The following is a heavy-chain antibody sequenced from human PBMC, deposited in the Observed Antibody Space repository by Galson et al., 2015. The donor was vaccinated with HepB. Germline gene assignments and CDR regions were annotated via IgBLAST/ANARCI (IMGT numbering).Heavy chain of an antibody. J-gene: IGHJ6*02. D-gene: IGHD2-21*01. CDR2: ISSSNSAL. CDR1: GFTFKTHS. V-gene: IGHV3-48*04. Sequence: SLRLSCAASGFTFKTHSMNWVRQAPGKGLEWVSYISSSNSALYYEDSVQGRFTIFRDNAKNSLYLQMNSLRTADTAVYYCARDLPWSFRGYGMDVWGQGTTVTVSS. CDR3: ARDLPWSFRGYGMDV.